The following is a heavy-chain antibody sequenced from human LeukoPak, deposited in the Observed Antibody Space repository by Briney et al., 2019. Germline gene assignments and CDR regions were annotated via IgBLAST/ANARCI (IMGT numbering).Heavy chain of an antibody. CDR3: ARLKMGAYFDL. Sequence: KASETLSLTCTVSGGSISSYYWSWIRQPPGKGLEWVGYIFYTGDTSYSPSLKSRVTISLDTSKNQFSLKLRSVTAADTAVYYCARLKMGAYFDLWGRGTLVTVSS. J-gene: IGHJ2*01. V-gene: IGHV4-59*08. CDR2: IFYTGDT. D-gene: IGHD3-16*01. CDR1: GGSISSYY.